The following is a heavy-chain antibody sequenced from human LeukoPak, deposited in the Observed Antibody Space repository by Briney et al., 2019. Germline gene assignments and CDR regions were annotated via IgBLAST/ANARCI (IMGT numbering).Heavy chain of an antibody. D-gene: IGHD4/OR15-4a*01. Sequence: PGGSLRLSCAAPGFTFNNHAMTWVRQAPGKGLEWVSLISASGSNTYYAGSVKGRFIISRDNSKNTLNLQMSNLRAEDTALYYCARGIYDYALDFWGQGALVTVSS. CDR3: ARGIYDYALDF. J-gene: IGHJ4*02. V-gene: IGHV3-23*01. CDR2: ISASGSNT. CDR1: GFTFNNHA.